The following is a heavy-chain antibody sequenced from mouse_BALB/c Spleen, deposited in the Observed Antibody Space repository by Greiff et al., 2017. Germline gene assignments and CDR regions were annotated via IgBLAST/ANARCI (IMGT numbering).Heavy chain of an antibody. CDR3: ARESLLRLHYAMDY. Sequence: VQLKESGPGLVKPSQSLSLTCTVTGYSITSDYAWNWIRQFPGNKLEWMGYISYSGSTSYNPSLKSRISITRDTSKNQFFLQLNSVTTEDTATYYCARESLLRLHYAMDYWGQGTSVTVSS. CDR1: GYSITSDYA. J-gene: IGHJ4*01. CDR2: ISYSGST. D-gene: IGHD1-2*01. V-gene: IGHV3-2*02.